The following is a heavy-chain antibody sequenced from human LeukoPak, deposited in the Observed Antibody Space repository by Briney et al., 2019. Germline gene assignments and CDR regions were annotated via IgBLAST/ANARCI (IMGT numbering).Heavy chain of an antibody. D-gene: IGHD3-16*01. CDR3: ARVITPFWLGMDV. CDR1: GFTLSSYA. Sequence: RSGGSLRLSCAASGFTLSSYAMTWVRQAPGKGLEWVSSISSSSSYIYYADSVKGRFTISRDNAKNSLYLQMNSLRAEDTAVYYCARVITPFWLGMDVWGKGTTVTVSS. J-gene: IGHJ6*03. V-gene: IGHV3-21*01. CDR2: ISSSSSYI.